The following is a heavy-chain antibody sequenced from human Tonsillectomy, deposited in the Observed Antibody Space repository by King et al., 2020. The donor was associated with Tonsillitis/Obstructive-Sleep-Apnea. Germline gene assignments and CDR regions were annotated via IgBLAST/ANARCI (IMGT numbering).Heavy chain of an antibody. D-gene: IGHD3-10*01. Sequence: VQLVESGGGLVQPGGSLRLSCAASGFTFSSYGMTWVRQAPGKGLEWVSGFSGSGGRTYYADSVKGRFTISRDNAKNTLYLQMNSLRAEDTAVYYCAKEFLIRLRGVGGDAFDIWGQGTLVTVSS. V-gene: IGHV3-23*04. CDR1: GFTFSSYG. CDR2: FSGSGGRT. CDR3: AKEFLIRLRGVGGDAFDI. J-gene: IGHJ3*02.